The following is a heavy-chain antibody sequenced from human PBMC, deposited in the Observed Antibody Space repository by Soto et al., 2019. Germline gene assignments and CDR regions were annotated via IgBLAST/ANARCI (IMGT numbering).Heavy chain of an antibody. Sequence: SETLSLTCTVSGGSISSGGYYWSWIRQPPGKGLEWIGSIYYSGSTYYNPSLKSRVTISVDTSKNQFSLKLSSVTAADTAVYYCARRNRVAAAGTRYYGMDVWGQGTTVTVSS. D-gene: IGHD6-13*01. CDR1: GGSISSGGYY. CDR2: IYYSGST. J-gene: IGHJ6*02. V-gene: IGHV4-39*01. CDR3: ARRNRVAAAGTRYYGMDV.